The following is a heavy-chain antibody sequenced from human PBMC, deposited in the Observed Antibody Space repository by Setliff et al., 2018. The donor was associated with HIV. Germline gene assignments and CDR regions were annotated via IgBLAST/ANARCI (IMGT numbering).Heavy chain of an antibody. V-gene: IGHV4-31*03. CDR1: GGSISSGGYY. D-gene: IGHD1-7*01. CDR3: ARNKYNWNYYYYYGMDV. J-gene: IGHJ6*02. CDR2: IYYSGST. Sequence: PSETLSLTCTVSGGSISSGGYYWSWIRQHPGKGLEWIGYIYYSGSTYSNPSLKSRVTISVDTSKNQFSLKLSSVTAADTAVYYCARNKYNWNYYYYYGMDVWGQGTTVTVSS.